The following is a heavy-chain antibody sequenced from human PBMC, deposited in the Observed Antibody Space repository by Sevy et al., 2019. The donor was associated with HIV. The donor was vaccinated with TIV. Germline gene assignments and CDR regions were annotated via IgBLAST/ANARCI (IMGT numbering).Heavy chain of an antibody. J-gene: IGHJ5*02. Sequence: SETLSLTCTVSGGSISSYYWSWIRQPAGKGLEWIGRIYTSGSTNYNPSLKSRVTMSVDTSKNQFSLKLSSVTAADTAVYYCARIMTTVTHDGGWFDPWGQGTLVTVSS. CDR2: IYTSGST. CDR1: GGSISSYY. V-gene: IGHV4-4*07. CDR3: ARIMTTVTHDGGWFDP. D-gene: IGHD4-4*01.